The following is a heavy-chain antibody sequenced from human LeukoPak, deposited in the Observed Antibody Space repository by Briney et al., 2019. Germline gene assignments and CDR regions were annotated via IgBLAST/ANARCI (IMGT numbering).Heavy chain of an antibody. J-gene: IGHJ4*02. Sequence: GGSLRLSCAASGFIFSTYGIHWVRQAPGKGLEWVAVIGYDGSYKYYGDSVKGRFTISRDNSKNTLYLQMNSLRAEDTAVYYCAKERGSSWYFWYYWGQGTLVTVSS. CDR1: GFIFSTYG. D-gene: IGHD6-13*01. CDR3: AKERGSSWYFWYY. V-gene: IGHV3-33*06. CDR2: IGYDGSYK.